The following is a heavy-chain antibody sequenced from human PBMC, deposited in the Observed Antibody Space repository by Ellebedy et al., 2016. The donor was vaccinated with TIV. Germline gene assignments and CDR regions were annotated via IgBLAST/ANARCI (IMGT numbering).Heavy chain of an antibody. CDR2: IYPGDSDT. CDR1: GYSFTSYW. D-gene: IGHD1-26*01. CDR3: ARPSGVGATWYPFDY. Sequence: GESLKISXTGSGYSFTSYWIGWVRQMPGKVLEWMGIIYPGDSDTRYSPSFQGQVTISADKSISTAYLQWSSLKVSDTAMYYCARPSGVGATWYPFDYWGQGTLVTVSS. J-gene: IGHJ4*02. V-gene: IGHV5-51*01.